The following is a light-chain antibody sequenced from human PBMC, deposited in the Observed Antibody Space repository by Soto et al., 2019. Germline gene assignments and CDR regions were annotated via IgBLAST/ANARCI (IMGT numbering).Light chain of an antibody. Sequence: DIVLTQSPATLSLSPGXRATLTCRASQSVSSFLAWYQQKPGQAPRLLIYGASIRATGIPARFSGSGSGTDFTLTISSLEPEDFAVYYCQQRSNWPPWTFGQGTKVDIK. CDR2: GAS. V-gene: IGKV3-11*01. CDR1: QSVSSF. CDR3: QQRSNWPPWT. J-gene: IGKJ1*01.